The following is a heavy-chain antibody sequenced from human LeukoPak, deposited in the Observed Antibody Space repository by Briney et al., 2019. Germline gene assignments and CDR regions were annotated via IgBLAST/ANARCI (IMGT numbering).Heavy chain of an antibody. CDR1: GYSISSGYY. D-gene: IGHD1-26*01. CDR3: ASGHSGSYYRFDP. CDR2: IYHSGST. Sequence: SETLSLTCTVSGYSISSGYYCGWIRQPPGKGLEWIGSIYHSGSTYYNPSLKSRVTISVDTSKNQFSLKLSSVTAADTAVYYCASGHSGSYYRFDPWGQGTLVTVSS. J-gene: IGHJ5*02. V-gene: IGHV4-38-2*02.